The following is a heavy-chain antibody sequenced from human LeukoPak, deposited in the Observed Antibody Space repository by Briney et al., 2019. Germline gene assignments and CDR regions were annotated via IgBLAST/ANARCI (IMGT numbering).Heavy chain of an antibody. D-gene: IGHD6-19*01. J-gene: IGHJ4*02. CDR1: GFTFDDYA. Sequence: GGSLRLSCAASGFTFDDYAMHWVRQAPGKGLEWVSGISWNSGSIGYADSVKGRFTISRDNAKNSLYLQMNSLRAEDMALYYCAKGGIAVAGEIDYWGQGTLVTVFS. CDR3: AKGGIAVAGEIDY. V-gene: IGHV3-9*03. CDR2: ISWNSGSI.